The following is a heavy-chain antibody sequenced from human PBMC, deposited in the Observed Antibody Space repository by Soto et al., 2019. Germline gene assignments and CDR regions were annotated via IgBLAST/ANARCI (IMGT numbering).Heavy chain of an antibody. J-gene: IGHJ4*02. CDR1: GYTFTSYG. Sequence: AASVKVSCKASGYTFTSYGISWVRQAPGQGLEWMGWISAYNGNTNYAQKLQGRVTMTTDTSTSTAYMELRSLRSDDTAVYYCARDHLRFLEWLLGGNDYWGQGTLVTVSS. V-gene: IGHV1-18*01. CDR2: ISAYNGNT. D-gene: IGHD3-3*01. CDR3: ARDHLRFLEWLLGGNDY.